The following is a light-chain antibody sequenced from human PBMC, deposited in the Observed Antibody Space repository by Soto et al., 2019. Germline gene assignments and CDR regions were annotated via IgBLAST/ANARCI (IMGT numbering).Light chain of an antibody. V-gene: IGLV1-44*01. CDR1: SSNIGSNT. Sequence: QSVLTQPPSASGAPGQSVTISCSGSSSNIGSNTVNWYQQHPGTAPKLLIYTNNQRPSGVRDRFSGSRSGTSASLAISGLQSEDEADYYCAAWDDSLNGFVFGTGTKVTVL. CDR3: AAWDDSLNGFV. CDR2: TNN. J-gene: IGLJ1*01.